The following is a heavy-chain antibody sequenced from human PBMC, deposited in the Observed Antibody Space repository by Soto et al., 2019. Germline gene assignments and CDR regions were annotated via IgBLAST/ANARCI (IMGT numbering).Heavy chain of an antibody. J-gene: IGHJ4*02. CDR2: ISYDGNNK. CDR1: GFTFSTYG. CDR3: AKNLGDSSWDLVDY. D-gene: IGHD6-13*01. Sequence: GGSLRLSCAASGFTFSTYGMHWVRQAPGKGLEWVAVISYDGNNKYYSDSVKGRFTISRDNSKNTLYLKMNSLRAEDTAVYYCAKNLGDSSWDLVDYWGQGTLVTVSS. V-gene: IGHV3-30*18.